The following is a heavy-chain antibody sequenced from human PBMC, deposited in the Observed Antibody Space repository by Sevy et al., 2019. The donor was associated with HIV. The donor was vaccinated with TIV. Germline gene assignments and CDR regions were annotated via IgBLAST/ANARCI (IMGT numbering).Heavy chain of an antibody. CDR1: GFTFSSYA. D-gene: IGHD3-10*01. V-gene: IGHV3-23*01. CDR2: ISGSGGST. J-gene: IGHJ3*02. Sequence: GGSLGLSCAASGFTFSSYAMSWVRQAPGKGLEWVSDISGSGGSTYYADSVKGRFTISRDNSKNTLYLQMNSLRAEDTAVYYCAKISTSAGSGAFDIWGQGTMVTVSS. CDR3: AKISTSAGSGAFDI.